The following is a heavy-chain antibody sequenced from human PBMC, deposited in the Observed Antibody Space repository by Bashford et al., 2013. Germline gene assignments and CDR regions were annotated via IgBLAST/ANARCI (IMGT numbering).Heavy chain of an antibody. Sequence: IRQPPGKGLEWIGEINHSGSTNYNPSLKSRVTISIDTSTNQFSLKLTSVTAADTAVYYCARDRVYTVVVPPSKPRGDYFYGMDVWGQGTTVTVSS. CDR3: ARDRVYTVVVPPSKPRGDYFYGMDV. J-gene: IGHJ6*02. D-gene: IGHD2-2*02. V-gene: IGHV4-34*01. CDR2: INHSGST.